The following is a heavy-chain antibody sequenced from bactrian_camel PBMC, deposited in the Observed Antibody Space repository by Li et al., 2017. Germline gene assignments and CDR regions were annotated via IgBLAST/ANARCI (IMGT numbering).Heavy chain of an antibody. J-gene: IGHJ6*01. CDR1: GYWYTSYC. CDR2: IDSDGRT. V-gene: IGHV3S57*01. D-gene: IGHD2*01. CDR3: AKIEEVGVTTPTITP. Sequence: HVQLVESGGGLVRAGGSLNLSCAASGYWYTSYCMGWFRQAPGKEREAVAAIDSDGRTSIADSVKGRFTISRDNAKTTLYLQLNSLKTEDTGMYYCAKIEEVGVTTPTITPGAREPRSPSP.